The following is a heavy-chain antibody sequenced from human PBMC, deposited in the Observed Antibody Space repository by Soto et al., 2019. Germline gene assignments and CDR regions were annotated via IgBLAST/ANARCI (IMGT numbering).Heavy chain of an antibody. Sequence: EVVLVESGGGVVQPGGSLRLSCAASGFTFENYAMHWVRQAPGKGLEYVSALAPNGTIAFYANSVKGRFIISRDNSRNSLYLQMSNLKTEDMAVYFCARVGLDAPRDYWGQGTLVSVSS. CDR3: ARVGLDAPRDY. D-gene: IGHD3-9*01. CDR2: LAPNGTIA. J-gene: IGHJ4*02. CDR1: GFTFENYA. V-gene: IGHV3-64*01.